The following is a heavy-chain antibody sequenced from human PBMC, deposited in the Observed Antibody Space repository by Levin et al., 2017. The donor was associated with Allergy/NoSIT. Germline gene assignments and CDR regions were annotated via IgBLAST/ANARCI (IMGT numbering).Heavy chain of an antibody. Sequence: LRLSCTVSGGSITGGAYYWSWVRQHPGKGLEWIGYIYYSGSTYYNPSLESRVTISVDTSKSQFSLKLTSVTAADTAVYYCARIPSYFDYWGQGILVTVSS. J-gene: IGHJ4*02. CDR3: ARIPSYFDY. CDR2: IYYSGST. CDR1: GGSITGGAYY. V-gene: IGHV4-31*03.